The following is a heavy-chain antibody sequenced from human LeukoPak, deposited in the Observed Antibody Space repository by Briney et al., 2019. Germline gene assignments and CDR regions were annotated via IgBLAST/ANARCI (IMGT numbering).Heavy chain of an antibody. CDR1: GYTFTGYY. CDR2: INPNSGGT. J-gene: IGHJ6*02. CDR3: ARGLRYSSGWYLGPYYYYYGMDV. D-gene: IGHD6-19*01. Sequence: WASVKVSCKASGYTFTGYYMHWVRQAPGQGLEWMGRINPNSGGTNYAQKFQGRVTMTRNTSISTAYMELSSLRSEDTAVYYCARGLRYSSGWYLGPYYYYYGMDVWGHGTTVTVSS. V-gene: IGHV1-2*06.